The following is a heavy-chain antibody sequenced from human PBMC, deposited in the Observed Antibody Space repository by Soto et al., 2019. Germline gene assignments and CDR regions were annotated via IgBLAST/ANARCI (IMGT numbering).Heavy chain of an antibody. J-gene: IGHJ4*02. D-gene: IGHD3-22*01. CDR2: IIPIFGTA. V-gene: IGHV1-69*13. CDR1: GGTFSSYA. Sequence: SVKVSCKASGGTFSSYAISWVRQAPGQGLEWMGGIIPIFGTANYAQKFQGRVTITADESTSTAYMELSSLRSEDTAVYYCARADYYDSSGYFNLDYWGQGTLVTVSS. CDR3: ARADYYDSSGYFNLDY.